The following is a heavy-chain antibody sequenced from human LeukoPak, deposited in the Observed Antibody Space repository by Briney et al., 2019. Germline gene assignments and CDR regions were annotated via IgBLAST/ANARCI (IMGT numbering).Heavy chain of an antibody. J-gene: IGHJ4*02. CDR2: IYYSGST. D-gene: IGHD3-9*01. Sequence: SETLSLTCTVSGGSISSYYWSWIRQPPGKGLEWIGYIYYSGSTYYNPSLKSRVTISVDTSKNLFSLKLSSVTAADTAVYYCARIRRYDILTGYYKYWGQGTLVTVSS. V-gene: IGHV4-59*01. CDR1: GGSISSYY. CDR3: ARIRRYDILTGYYKY.